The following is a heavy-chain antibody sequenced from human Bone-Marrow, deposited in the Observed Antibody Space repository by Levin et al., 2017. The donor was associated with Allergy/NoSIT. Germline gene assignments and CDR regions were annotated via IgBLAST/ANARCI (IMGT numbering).Heavy chain of an antibody. CDR2: IKEDGSEK. D-gene: IGHD5-24*01. J-gene: IGHJ5*02. Sequence: GESLKISRAASGFTFSNSWMSWVRQAPGKGLEWVANIKEDGSEKYYVDSVKGRFTISRDNAKNSLYVQMNSLRAEDTAVYYCARDQFRRATIGARWFDPWGQGTLVTVSS. V-gene: IGHV3-7*01. CDR3: ARDQFRRATIGARWFDP. CDR1: GFTFSNSW.